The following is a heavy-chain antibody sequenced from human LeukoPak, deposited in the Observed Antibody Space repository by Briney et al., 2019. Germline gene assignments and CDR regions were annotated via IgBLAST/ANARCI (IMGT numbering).Heavy chain of an antibody. D-gene: IGHD3-10*01. J-gene: IGHJ4*02. Sequence: SETLSLTCTVSGGSISSYYWSWIRQPPGKGLEWIGYIYYSGSTNYNPSLKSRVTISVDTSKNQFSLKLSSVTAADTAVYCCARASPDGSGSYYNVRLDYWGQGTLVTVSS. V-gene: IGHV4-59*01. CDR2: IYYSGST. CDR1: GGSISSYY. CDR3: ARASPDGSGSYYNVRLDY.